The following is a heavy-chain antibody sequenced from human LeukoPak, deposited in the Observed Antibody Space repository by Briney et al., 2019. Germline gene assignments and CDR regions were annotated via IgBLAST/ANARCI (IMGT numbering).Heavy chain of an antibody. CDR2: INPSGGST. J-gene: IGHJ6*02. CDR3: ARTSYYYDSSGYWYGMDV. CDR1: GYTFTSYY. D-gene: IGHD3-22*01. Sequence: GASVKVSCKASGYTFTSYYMHWVRQAPGQGLEWMGIINPSGGSTSYAQKFQGRVTMTRDTSISTAYMELSRLRSDDTAVYYCARTSYYYDSSGYWYGMDVWGQGTTVTVSS. V-gene: IGHV1-46*01.